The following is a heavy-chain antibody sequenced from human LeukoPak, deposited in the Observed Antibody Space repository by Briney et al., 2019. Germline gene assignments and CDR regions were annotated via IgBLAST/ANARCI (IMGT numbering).Heavy chain of an antibody. CDR1: GDSISSYY. Sequence: SETLSLTCTVSGDSISSYYWSWIRQPPGKGLEWIGYIYYSGSTNYNPSLKSRVTISVDTSKNQFSLKLRSVTAADTAMYYCARVPVRGVAHYYYYMDVWGKGTTVTVSS. J-gene: IGHJ6*03. V-gene: IGHV4-59*01. CDR2: IYYSGST. CDR3: ARVPVRGVAHYYYYMDV. D-gene: IGHD3-10*01.